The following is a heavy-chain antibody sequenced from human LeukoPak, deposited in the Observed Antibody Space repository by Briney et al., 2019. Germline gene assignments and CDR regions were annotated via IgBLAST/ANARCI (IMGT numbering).Heavy chain of an antibody. V-gene: IGHV3-23*01. D-gene: IGHD6-13*01. CDR3: AKDRAYSSSWYRGEDY. J-gene: IGHJ4*02. CDR1: GFPFSNSA. Sequence: PGGSLRLSCAASGFPFSNSAMRWVRQAPGMGLEWVSSIMTTGTDTYYADSVKGRFTISRDNSKNTLYLQLNSLRAEDTAVYYCAKDRAYSSSWYRGEDYWGQGTLVTVSS. CDR2: IMTTGTDT.